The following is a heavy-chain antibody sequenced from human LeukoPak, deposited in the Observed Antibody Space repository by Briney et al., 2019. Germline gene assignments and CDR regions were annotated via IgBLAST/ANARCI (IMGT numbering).Heavy chain of an antibody. J-gene: IGHJ6*03. Sequence: SETLSLTCTVSGGSISSYYWSWIRQPPGKGLEWIGYIYYSGSTNYNPSLKSRVTTSVDTSKNQFSLKLSSVTAADTAVYYCARGATVTTLIRTFRYMDVWGKGTTVTISS. CDR2: IYYSGST. CDR3: ARGATVTTLIRTFRYMDV. V-gene: IGHV4-59*01. CDR1: GGSISSYY. D-gene: IGHD4-17*01.